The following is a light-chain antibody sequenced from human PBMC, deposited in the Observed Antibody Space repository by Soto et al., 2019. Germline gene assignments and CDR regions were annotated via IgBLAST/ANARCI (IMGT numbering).Light chain of an antibody. V-gene: IGKV3-20*01. CDR1: QSVSSSF. CDR3: QQYGSSPPFT. Sequence: EIVLTQSPGTLSLSPGERATLSCRAIQSVSSSFLAWYQQKPGQAPRLLIYDASNRATGIPARISGGGSGTDFTLTITGLEPEDLAVYYCQQYGSSPPFTFGQGTRLEIK. J-gene: IGKJ5*01. CDR2: DAS.